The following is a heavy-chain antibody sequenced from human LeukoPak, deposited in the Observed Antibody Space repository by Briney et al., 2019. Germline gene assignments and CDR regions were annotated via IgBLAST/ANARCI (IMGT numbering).Heavy chain of an antibody. D-gene: IGHD5-18*01. J-gene: IGHJ6*02. CDR2: IYHSGST. V-gene: IGHV4-4*02. CDR1: GGSISSSNW. CDR3: ASYVDTARAGRGIDV. Sequence: PSETLSLTCAVSGGSISSSNWWSWVRQPPGKGLEWIGEIYHSGSTNYNPSLKSRVTISVDKSKNQFSLKLSSVTAADTAVYYCASYVDTARAGRGIDVWGQGTTVTVSS.